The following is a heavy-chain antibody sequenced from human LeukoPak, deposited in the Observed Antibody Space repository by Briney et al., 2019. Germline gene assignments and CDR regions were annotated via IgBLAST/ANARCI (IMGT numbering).Heavy chain of an antibody. J-gene: IGHJ6*02. D-gene: IGHD1-1*01. V-gene: IGHV1-24*01. CDR3: ATDPSWSVQLEPNYYYGMDV. CDR2: FDPEDGET. Sequence: ASVKVSCKVSGYTPTELSMHWVRQAPGKGLEWMGGFDPEDGETIYAQKFQGRVTMTEDTSTDTAYMELSSLRSEDTAVYYCATDPSWSVQLEPNYYYGMDVWGQGTTVTVSS. CDR1: GYTPTELS.